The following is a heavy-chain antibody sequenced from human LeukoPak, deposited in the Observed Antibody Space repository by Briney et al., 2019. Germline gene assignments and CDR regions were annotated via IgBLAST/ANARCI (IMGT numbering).Heavy chain of an antibody. CDR3: ARDRAGDWGSEYDY. CDR1: GFTFSSYA. Sequence: GGSLRLSCAASGFTFSSYAMHWVRQAPGKGLEYVSAISSNGGSTYYANSVKGRFTISRDNSKNTLYLQMGSLRAEDMAVYYCARDRAGDWGSEYDYWGQGTLVTVSS. J-gene: IGHJ4*02. D-gene: IGHD7-27*01. V-gene: IGHV3-64*01. CDR2: ISSNGGST.